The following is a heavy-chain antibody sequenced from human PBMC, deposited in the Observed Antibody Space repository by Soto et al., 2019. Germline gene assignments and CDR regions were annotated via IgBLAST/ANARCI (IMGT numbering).Heavy chain of an antibody. V-gene: IGHV4-31*02. CDR1: GGSISSGGYC. D-gene: IGHD2-21*01. Sequence: SETLSHTWTVSGGSISSGGYCWSWIRQHPGKGLEWIGYIYYSGSTYYNPSLKSRVTISVDTSKNQFSLKLSSVTAADTAVYYCAREVIQAPMFDYWGQGTLVTVSS. CDR2: IYYSGST. CDR3: AREVIQAPMFDY. J-gene: IGHJ4*02.